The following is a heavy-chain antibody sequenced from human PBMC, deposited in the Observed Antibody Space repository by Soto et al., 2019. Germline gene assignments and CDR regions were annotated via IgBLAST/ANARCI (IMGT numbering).Heavy chain of an antibody. CDR2: IYYSGST. CDR3: ARTYCTTTACQAHGIDV. V-gene: IGHV4-31*03. Sequence: SETLSLTCTVSGGSISSGGYYWSWIRQHPGKGLEWIGYIYYSGSTYYNPSLKSRVTISVDTSKNQFSLKLSSVTAADTAVYFCARTYCTTTACQAHGIDVWGQGTTVT. J-gene: IGHJ6*02. CDR1: GGSISSGGYY. D-gene: IGHD4-4*01.